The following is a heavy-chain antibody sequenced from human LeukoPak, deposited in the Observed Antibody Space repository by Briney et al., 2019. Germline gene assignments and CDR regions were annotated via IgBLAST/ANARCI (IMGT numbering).Heavy chain of an antibody. CDR3: ARAPIAAAGTWGYYYYYYMDV. D-gene: IGHD6-13*01. CDR1: GGTFSSYA. V-gene: IGHV1-69*13. Sequence: SVKVSCKASGGTFSSYAISWVRQAPGQGLEWMGGIIPIFGTANYAQKFQGRVTITADESTSTAYMGLSSLRSEDTAVYYCARAPIAAAGTWGYYYYYYMDVWGKGTTVTVSS. J-gene: IGHJ6*03. CDR2: IIPIFGTA.